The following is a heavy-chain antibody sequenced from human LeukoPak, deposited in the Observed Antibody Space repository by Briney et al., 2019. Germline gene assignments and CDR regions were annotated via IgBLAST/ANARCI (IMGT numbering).Heavy chain of an antibody. V-gene: IGHV4-61*02. Sequence: SQTLSLTCTVSGGSISSGSYYWSWIRQPAGKGLEWIGRIYTSGSTNYNPSLKSRVTISVDTSKNQFSLKLSSVTAADAAVYYCARGADYYDSSGYCDYWGQGTLVTVSS. CDR1: GGSISSGSYY. J-gene: IGHJ4*02. D-gene: IGHD3-22*01. CDR2: IYTSGST. CDR3: ARGADYYDSSGYCDY.